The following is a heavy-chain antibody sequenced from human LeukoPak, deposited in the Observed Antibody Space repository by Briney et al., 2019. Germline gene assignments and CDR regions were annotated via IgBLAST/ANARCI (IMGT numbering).Heavy chain of an antibody. CDR3: AKDGYCSSTSCYDNNWFDP. V-gene: IGHV3-23*01. CDR2: ISGSGGST. J-gene: IGHJ5*02. Sequence: PGESLRLSCAASGFTFSSYAMSWVRQAPGKGLEWVSAISGSGGSTYYADSVKGRFTISRDNSKNTLYLQMDSLRAEDTAVYYCAKDGYCSSTSCYDNNWFDPWGRGTLVTVSS. CDR1: GFTFSSYA. D-gene: IGHD2-2*03.